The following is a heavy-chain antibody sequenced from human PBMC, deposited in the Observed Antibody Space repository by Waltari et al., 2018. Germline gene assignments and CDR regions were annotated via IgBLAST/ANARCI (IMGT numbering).Heavy chain of an antibody. D-gene: IGHD4-4*01. V-gene: IGHV5-51*01. Sequence: EVRLVQSGAEVKKPGESLTISCQASGYTFSAYWIGWVRQMPGKGLEWMGVIYPGDSDTQYSPSFQGQVTISVDKSINTAYLHWSSLKASDTAIYFCARRRGDYSDFNYWGQGTLVTVSS. CDR2: IYPGDSDT. CDR3: ARRRGDYSDFNY. CDR1: GYTFSAYW. J-gene: IGHJ4*02.